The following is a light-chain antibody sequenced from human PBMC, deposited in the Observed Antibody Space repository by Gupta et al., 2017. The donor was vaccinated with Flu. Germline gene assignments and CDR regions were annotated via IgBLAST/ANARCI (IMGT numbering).Light chain of an antibody. CDR2: KNS. CDR3: AVGDDSLSGHLV. V-gene: IGLV1-47*01. Sequence: RSNIGSEFVAWYQVLPGTGPRLLIYKNSQRPSGVPDRCSCATTCTSASLVVSGRRAEEQADDYCAVGDDSLSGHLVFGGGTKLTVL. CDR1: RSNIGSEF. J-gene: IGLJ3*02.